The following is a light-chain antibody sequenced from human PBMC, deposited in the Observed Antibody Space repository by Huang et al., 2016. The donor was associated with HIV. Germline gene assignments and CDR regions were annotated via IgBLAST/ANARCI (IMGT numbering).Light chain of an antibody. CDR3: QQYNNWPWT. CDR2: GAS. Sequence: EIVMTQSPATLSVSTGERATLSCRDTQRVSFDLAWYKQRGGQAPRLLIYGASTRATVIPARFSGSGSGTEFTLTISSLQSEDFAVYYCQQYNNWPWTFGQGTKVEIE. V-gene: IGKV3-15*01. J-gene: IGKJ1*01. CDR1: QRVSFD.